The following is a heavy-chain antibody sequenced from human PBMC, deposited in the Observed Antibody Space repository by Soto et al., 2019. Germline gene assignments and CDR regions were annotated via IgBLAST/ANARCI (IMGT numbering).Heavy chain of an antibody. D-gene: IGHD3-10*01. CDR3: VRDRGACDPARHYDYGMDV. CDR1: GGTFSSYA. Sequence: SVKVSCKASGGTFSSYAISWVRQAPGQGLEWIGGIIPIFGTANYAQKFQGRVTITADESTGTAYMELSSVRSEDTAVYYCVRDRGACDPARHYDYGMDVWGQGTTVTVSS. CDR2: IIPIFGTA. V-gene: IGHV1-69*13. J-gene: IGHJ6*02.